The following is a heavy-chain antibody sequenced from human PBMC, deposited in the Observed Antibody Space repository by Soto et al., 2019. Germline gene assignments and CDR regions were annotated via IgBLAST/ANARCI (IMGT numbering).Heavy chain of an antibody. CDR1: GGSISSGGYS. J-gene: IGHJ6*02. V-gene: IGHV4-30-2*01. CDR3: ATQSYSNSGAYYYYAMDV. Sequence: PSETLSLTCAVSGGSISSGGYSWSWIRQPPGKGLEWIGYIYQSGSTYYNPSLRSRVTISVDRSRNQFSLKLSSVTAADTAVYFCATQSYSNSGAYYYYAMDVWGQGTTVTVSS. D-gene: IGHD4-4*01. CDR2: IYQSGST.